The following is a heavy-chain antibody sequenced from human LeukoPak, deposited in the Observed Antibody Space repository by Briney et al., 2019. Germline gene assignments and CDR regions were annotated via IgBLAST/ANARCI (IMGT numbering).Heavy chain of an antibody. D-gene: IGHD2-15*01. CDR2: IYTCGST. Sequence: PSETLSLPCTVSGGSLSSYYWSWIRPPAGKGLAWIGRIYTCGSTNYNPSLKSRVTRSVDTSKNQFTLKLSSVTAADTAVYYCARGKYQVTIFCTPGSCYPGAFDIWGQGIMGTVSS. V-gene: IGHV4-4*07. J-gene: IGHJ3*02. CDR1: GGSLSSYY. CDR3: ARGKYQVTIFCTPGSCYPGAFDI.